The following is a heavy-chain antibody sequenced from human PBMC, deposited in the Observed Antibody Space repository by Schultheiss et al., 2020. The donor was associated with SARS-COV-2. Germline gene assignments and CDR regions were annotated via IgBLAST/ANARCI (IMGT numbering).Heavy chain of an antibody. V-gene: IGHV4-30-2*01. Sequence: SQTLSLTCTVSGGSISSGGYSWSWIRQPPGKGLEWIGYIYHSGSTYYNPSLKSRVTISVDTSKNQFSLKLSSVTAADTAVYYCARGLDYGGNSHFDYWGQGTLVTVSS. CDR3: ARGLDYGGNSHFDY. CDR1: GGSISSGGYS. CDR2: IYHSGST. D-gene: IGHD4-23*01. J-gene: IGHJ4*02.